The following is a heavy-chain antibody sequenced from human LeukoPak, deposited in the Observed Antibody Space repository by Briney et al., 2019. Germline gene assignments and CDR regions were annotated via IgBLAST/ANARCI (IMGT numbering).Heavy chain of an antibody. V-gene: IGHV4-59*01. CDR2: VYYTEYT. CDR3: ARDMRRHGESGYGFDY. CDR1: NGSISGDY. J-gene: IGHJ4*02. D-gene: IGHD5-12*01. Sequence: PSETLSLTCSVSNGSISGDYWSWIRQPPGKGLEWIGNVYYTEYTNYNPSFKSRVTISQDTSKNQFSLKLTSLTAADTAIYYCARDMRRHGESGYGFDYWGQGIRVTVSS.